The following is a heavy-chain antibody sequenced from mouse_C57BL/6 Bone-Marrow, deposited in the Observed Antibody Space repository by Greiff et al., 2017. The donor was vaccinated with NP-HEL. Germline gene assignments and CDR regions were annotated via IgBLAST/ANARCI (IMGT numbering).Heavy chain of an antibody. Sequence: EVQLQQSGPELVKPGASVKMSCKASGYTFTDYNMHWVKQSHGKSLEWIGYINPNNGGTSYNQKFKGKATLTVNKSSSTAYMEFRSLTSEDSAVYYCARLVPRLRYYFDYWGQGTTLTVSS. CDR1: GYTFTDYN. CDR3: ARLVPRLRYYFDY. CDR2: INPNNGGT. J-gene: IGHJ2*01. V-gene: IGHV1-22*01. D-gene: IGHD1-1*01.